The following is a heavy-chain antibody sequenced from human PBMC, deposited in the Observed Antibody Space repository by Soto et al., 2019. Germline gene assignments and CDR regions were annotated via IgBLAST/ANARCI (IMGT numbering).Heavy chain of an antibody. CDR2: VKYDGSQT. Sequence: GGSLRLSCADSGFTFSSYWMSWVRQAPGQGLEWVANVKYDGSQTYYVGSVKGRFTISRDNAKNSLYLQMNSLRAEDTAVYYCTRDFQGPLDYGMDVWGQGTTVTVSS. CDR1: GFTFSSYW. J-gene: IGHJ6*02. V-gene: IGHV3-7*01. CDR3: TRDFQGPLDYGMDV. D-gene: IGHD1-1*01.